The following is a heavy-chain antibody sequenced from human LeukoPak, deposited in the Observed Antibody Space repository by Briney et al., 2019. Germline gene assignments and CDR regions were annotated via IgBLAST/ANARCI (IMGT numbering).Heavy chain of an antibody. V-gene: IGHV3-33*06. CDR2: IWYDGSNK. D-gene: IGHD3-16*01. Sequence: GGSLRLSCAASGFTFSSYGMHWVRQAPGEGLEWVAVIWYDGSNKYYADSVKGRFTISRDNSKNTLYLQMNSLRAEDTAAYYCAKDVMITFGGVANFDYWGQGTLVTVSS. J-gene: IGHJ4*02. CDR3: AKDVMITFGGVANFDY. CDR1: GFTFSSYG.